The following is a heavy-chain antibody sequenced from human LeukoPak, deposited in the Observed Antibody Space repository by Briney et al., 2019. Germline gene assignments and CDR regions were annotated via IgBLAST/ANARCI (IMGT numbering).Heavy chain of an antibody. CDR1: GGSISSYY. D-gene: IGHD3-22*01. CDR3: ARGRDYYDSSGYYTVPWYFDL. J-gene: IGHJ2*01. Sequence: SETPSLTCTVSGGSISSYYWSWIRQPPGKGLEWIGYIYYSGSTNYNPSLKSRVTISVDTSKNQFSLKLSSVTAADTAVYYCARGRDYYDSSGYYTVPWYFDLWGRGTLVTVSS. CDR2: IYYSGST. V-gene: IGHV4-59*01.